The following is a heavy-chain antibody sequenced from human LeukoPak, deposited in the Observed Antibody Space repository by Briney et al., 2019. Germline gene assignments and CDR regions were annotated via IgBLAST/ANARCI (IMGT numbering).Heavy chain of an antibody. CDR1: GGSISSYY. V-gene: IGHV4-59*01. Sequence: ASETLSLTCTVSGGSISSYYWNWIRQPPGKGLESIGYVYYTGSTNYNPSLKSRVTISVDTSKNQFSLRLNSVTAADTAVYYCARGVSLLFMEWHFDYWGQGTLVTVSS. CDR2: VYYTGST. D-gene: IGHD3-3*01. J-gene: IGHJ4*02. CDR3: ARGVSLLFMEWHFDY.